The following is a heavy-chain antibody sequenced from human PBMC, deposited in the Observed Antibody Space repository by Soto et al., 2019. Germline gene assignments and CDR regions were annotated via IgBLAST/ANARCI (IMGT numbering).Heavy chain of an antibody. CDR1: GGSVSSGSYY. Sequence: LSLTCTVSGGSVSSGSYYWSWIRQPPGKGLEWIGYIYYSGSTNYNPSLKSRVTISVDTSKNQFSLKLSSVTAADTAVYYCARSPTYGYYDFWSGYRWFDPWGQGTLVTVSS. CDR3: ARSPTYGYYDFWSGYRWFDP. V-gene: IGHV4-61*01. J-gene: IGHJ5*02. CDR2: IYYSGST. D-gene: IGHD3-3*01.